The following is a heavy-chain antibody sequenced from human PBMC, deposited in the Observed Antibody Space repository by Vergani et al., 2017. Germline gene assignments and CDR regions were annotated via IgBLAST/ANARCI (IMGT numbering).Heavy chain of an antibody. V-gene: IGHV1-18*01. Sequence: QVQLVQSGAEVKKPGASVKVSCKASGYTFTSYGISWVRQAPGQGLEWMGWISAYNGNTNYAQKLQGRVTMTTDTSTSTAYMELRSLRSDDTAVYYCARGPFLGYCSGGSCYSDYYYYMDVWGKGTTVTVSS. D-gene: IGHD2-15*01. CDR1: GYTFTSYG. CDR2: ISAYNGNT. J-gene: IGHJ6*03. CDR3: ARGPFLGYCSGGSCYSDYYYYMDV.